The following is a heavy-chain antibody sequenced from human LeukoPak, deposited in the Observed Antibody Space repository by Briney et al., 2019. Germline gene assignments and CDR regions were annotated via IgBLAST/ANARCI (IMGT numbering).Heavy chain of an antibody. Sequence: ASVRASCKASGYTFTSYGISWVRQAPGQGLEWMGWISAYNGNTNYAQKLQGRVTMTTDTSTSTAYMELRSLRSDDTAVYYCARDYYDSSGYYYGFDPWGQGTLVTVSS. V-gene: IGHV1-18*01. CDR1: GYTFTSYG. CDR2: ISAYNGNT. CDR3: ARDYYDSSGYYYGFDP. D-gene: IGHD3-22*01. J-gene: IGHJ5*02.